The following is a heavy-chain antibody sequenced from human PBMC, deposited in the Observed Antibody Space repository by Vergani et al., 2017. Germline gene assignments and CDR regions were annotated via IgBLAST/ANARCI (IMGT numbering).Heavy chain of an antibody. J-gene: IGHJ6*03. CDR2: IKEDGSET. CDR3: ARDFLTRVTTLDYYYMGV. CDR1: GFNFRSYW. V-gene: IGHV3-7*01. D-gene: IGHD1-1*01. Sequence: EVQLVESGGTWVQPGGSLRLSCAASGFNFRSYWMSWVRQAPGKGLEWVAHIKEDGSETFYLDSVRGRFSISKDNSKNSLILQMNALRAEDTAVYYCARDFLTRVTTLDYYYMGVWGKGTTVTVSS.